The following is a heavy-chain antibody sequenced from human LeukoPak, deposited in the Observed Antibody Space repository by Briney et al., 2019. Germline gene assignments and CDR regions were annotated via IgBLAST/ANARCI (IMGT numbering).Heavy chain of an antibody. D-gene: IGHD3-9*01. J-gene: IGHJ4*02. CDR2: ISYDGSNK. CDR3: AKLGDYDILTGYSEFDY. V-gene: IGHV3-30*18. CDR1: GFTFSSYG. Sequence: PGRSLRLSCAASGFTFSSYGMHWVRQAPGKGLEWVAVISYDGSNKYYADSVKGRFTISRDNSKNTLYLQMNSLRAEDTAVYYCAKLGDYDILTGYSEFDYWGQGTLVTVSS.